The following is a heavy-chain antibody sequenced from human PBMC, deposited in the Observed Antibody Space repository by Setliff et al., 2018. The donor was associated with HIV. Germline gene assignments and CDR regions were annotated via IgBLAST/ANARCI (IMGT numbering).Heavy chain of an antibody. V-gene: IGHV1-2*02. CDR2: INPNSGNT. Sequence: ASVKVSCKASGYTFTVYYMHWVRQAPGQGLEWMGWINPNSGNTGYAQKFQGRVTMTRDTSTSTVYMELTNLRSEDTAVYYCARERTTLTPHGLGYMDVWGKGTTVTVSS. CDR3: ARERTTLTPHGLGYMDV. D-gene: IGHD4-4*01. J-gene: IGHJ6*03. CDR1: GYTFTVYY.